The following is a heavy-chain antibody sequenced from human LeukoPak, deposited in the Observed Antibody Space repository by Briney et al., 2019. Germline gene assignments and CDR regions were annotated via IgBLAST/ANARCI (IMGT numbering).Heavy chain of an antibody. CDR3: AKGAQQLDNWFDP. V-gene: IGHV3-9*01. CDR1: GFTFDDYA. CDR2: ISWNSGSI. J-gene: IGHJ5*02. D-gene: IGHD6-13*01. Sequence: PGRSLRLSCAASGFTFDDYAMHWVRQAPGKGLEWVSGISWNSGSIGYADSVKGRFTISRDNAKNSLYLQMNSLRAEDTALYYCAKGAQQLDNWFDPWGQGTLVTVSS.